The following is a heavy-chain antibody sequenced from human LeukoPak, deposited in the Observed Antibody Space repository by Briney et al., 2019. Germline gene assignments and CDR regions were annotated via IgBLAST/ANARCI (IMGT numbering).Heavy chain of an antibody. V-gene: IGHV3-48*03. D-gene: IGHD3-3*01. J-gene: IGHJ6*03. CDR3: ARVERYYYYMDV. CDR2: ISSSGSTI. Sequence: GGSLRLSCAASGFTFSSYEVNWVRQAPGKGLEWVSYISSSGSTIYYADSVKGRFTISRDNAKNSLYLQMNSLRAEDTAVYYCARVERYYYYMDVWGKGTTVTISS. CDR1: GFTFSSYE.